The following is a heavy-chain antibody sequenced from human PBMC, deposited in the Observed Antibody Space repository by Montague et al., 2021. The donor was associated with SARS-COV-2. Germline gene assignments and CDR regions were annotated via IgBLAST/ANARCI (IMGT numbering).Heavy chain of an antibody. CDR3: ASLPRITIFGVVIHFDY. D-gene: IGHD3-3*01. Sequence: ETLSLTCTVSGGSISSSSYYWGWIRQPPEKGLEWIGSIYYSGSTYYNPSLKSRVTISVDTSKNQFSLKLSSVTAADTAVYYCASLPRITIFGVVIHFDYWGQGTLVTVSS. J-gene: IGHJ4*02. CDR1: GGSISSSSYY. V-gene: IGHV4-39*01. CDR2: IYYSGST.